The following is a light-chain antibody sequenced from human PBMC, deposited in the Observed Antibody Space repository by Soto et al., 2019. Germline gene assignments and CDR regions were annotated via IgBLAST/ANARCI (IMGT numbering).Light chain of an antibody. V-gene: IGKV3D-15*01. CDR3: QHYNNSRP. Sequence: ETVMTQSPATLSVSPGERAALSCRASQSVSSNLAWYQQKAGQAPRLLIYGASTRATGIPAIFSGSASTTFSPITISRLPSDVSAFYYHQHYNNSRPFGQGTKVDI. J-gene: IGKJ1*01. CDR2: GAS. CDR1: QSVSSN.